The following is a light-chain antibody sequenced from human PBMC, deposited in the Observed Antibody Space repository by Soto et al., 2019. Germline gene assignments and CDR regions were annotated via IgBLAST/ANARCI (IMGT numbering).Light chain of an antibody. Sequence: DIQMTQSHSSVSASVGHRFTITCRASQDISSRLVWSQQKPGKAPTLLISTASNLQSGVPSRFSGSASGTDFTLTISGLKPEDFATYYCQQANITPTFGQGTQVDIK. CDR1: QDISSR. CDR3: QQANITPT. J-gene: IGKJ1*01. CDR2: TAS. V-gene: IGKV1-12*01.